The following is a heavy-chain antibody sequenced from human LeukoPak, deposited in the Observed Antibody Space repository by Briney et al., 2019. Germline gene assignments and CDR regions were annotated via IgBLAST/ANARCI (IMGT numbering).Heavy chain of an antibody. V-gene: IGHV3-48*01. CDR3: ATMFSMGGESPTT. J-gene: IGHJ4*02. CDR2: ITTSSDSK. CDR1: GFTFSSYA. D-gene: IGHD3-10*02. Sequence: GGSLRLSCAASGFTFSSYAMSWVRQAPGKGLEWVSYITTSSDSKYYADSVKGRFTISRDNAKNSLYLQMNSLRAEDTAVYYCATMFSMGGESPTTGAQGPLSTFPS.